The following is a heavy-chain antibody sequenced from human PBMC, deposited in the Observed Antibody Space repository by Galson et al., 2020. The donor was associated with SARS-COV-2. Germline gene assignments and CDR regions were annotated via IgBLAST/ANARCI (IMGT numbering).Heavy chain of an antibody. CDR1: GGTFSSYA. CDR3: SRLPPYDSSGYSHYCYFDL. V-gene: IGHV1-69*13. J-gene: IGHJ2*01. CDR2: IIPIFGTA. Sequence: SVKVSCKASGGTFSSYAISWVRQAPGQGLEWMGGIIPIFGTANYAQKFQGRVTITADESTSTAYMELSSLRSEDTAVYYCSRLPPYDSSGYSHYCYFDLWGRGTLVTVSS. D-gene: IGHD3-22*01.